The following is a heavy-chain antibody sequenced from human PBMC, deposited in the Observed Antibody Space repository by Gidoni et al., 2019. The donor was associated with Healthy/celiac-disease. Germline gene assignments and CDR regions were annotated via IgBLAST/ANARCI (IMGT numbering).Heavy chain of an antibody. J-gene: IGHJ6*02. V-gene: IGHV3-49*05. Sequence: EVQLVASGGGLVKPGRSLRLSCTASGFTFGDYAMSWFRQAPGKGLEWVGFIRSKDYGGTTEYAESVKGRFTISRDDSKSIAYLQMNSLKTEDTAVYYCTREVTADYVYYYYYYGMDVWGQGTTVTVSS. CDR1: GFTFGDYA. CDR3: TREVTADYVYYYYYYGMDV. CDR2: IRSKDYGGTT. D-gene: IGHD4-17*01.